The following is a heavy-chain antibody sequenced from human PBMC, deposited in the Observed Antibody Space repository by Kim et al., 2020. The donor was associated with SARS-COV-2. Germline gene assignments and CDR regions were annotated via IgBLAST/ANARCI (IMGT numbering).Heavy chain of an antibody. J-gene: IGHJ5*02. Sequence: SQTLSLTCAVYGGSFSGYYWSWIRQPPGKGLEWIGEINHSGSTNYNPSLKSRVTISVDTSKNQFSLKLSSVTAADTAVYYCARHRRIQLWSNWFDPWGQGTLVTVSS. V-gene: IGHV4-34*01. CDR1: GGSFSGYY. D-gene: IGHD5-18*01. CDR2: INHSGST. CDR3: ARHRRIQLWSNWFDP.